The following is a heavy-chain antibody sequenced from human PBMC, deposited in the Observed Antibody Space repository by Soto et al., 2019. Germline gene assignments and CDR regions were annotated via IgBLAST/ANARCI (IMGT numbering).Heavy chain of an antibody. Sequence: QVQLVESGGGVVQPERSLRLSCVASGFTFNLYTMHWLRQAPGKGLEWVAVISGDGNTQYYADSVKGRFTISRDNSKNTLQLAMNGLRVVDTAVYYCARVSVPTNHYDPLGPWGQGTLVTVSS. D-gene: IGHD3-22*01. V-gene: IGHV3-30-3*01. CDR2: ISGDGNTQ. CDR1: GFTFNLYT. J-gene: IGHJ5*02. CDR3: ARVSVPTNHYDPLGP.